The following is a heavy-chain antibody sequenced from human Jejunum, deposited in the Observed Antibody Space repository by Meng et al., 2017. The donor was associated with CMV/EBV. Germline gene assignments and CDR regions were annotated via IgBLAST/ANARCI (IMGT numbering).Heavy chain of an antibody. CDR1: GLPLSTSEVG. D-gene: IGHD2-2*01. J-gene: IGHJ5*02. CDR3: ALFTRSWFDP. Sequence: TLKEACPTMVKPTQTLTLTCTFSGLPLSTSEVGGVWIRQPPGKALESLAVIYWDDDKRYSQSLKSRLTITKDTSKNQVVLTLTNMDPVDTATYYCALFTRSWFDPWGQGTLVTVSS. CDR2: IYWDDDK. V-gene: IGHV2-5*02.